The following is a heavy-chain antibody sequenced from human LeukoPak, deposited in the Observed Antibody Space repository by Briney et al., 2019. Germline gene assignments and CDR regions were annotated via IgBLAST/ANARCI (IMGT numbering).Heavy chain of an antibody. CDR3: ARGRGSSWENRFDY. J-gene: IGHJ4*02. CDR2: INPNSGGT. Sequence: GASVKVSCKASGYTFTGYYMHWVRQAPGQGLEWMGWINPNSGGTNYAQKFQGRVTMTRDTSISTAYMELSSLRSEDTAVYYCARGRGSSWENRFDYWGQGTLVTVSS. V-gene: IGHV1-2*02. D-gene: IGHD6-13*01. CDR1: GYTFTGYY.